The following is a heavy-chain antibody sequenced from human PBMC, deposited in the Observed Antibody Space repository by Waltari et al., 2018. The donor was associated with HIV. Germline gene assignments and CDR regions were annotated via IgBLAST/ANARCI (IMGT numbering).Heavy chain of an antibody. J-gene: IGHJ3*02. V-gene: IGHV1-69*12. Sequence: QDQLARSGAEGKKTGSAVKVASKDAGGDGRTYGFTWVRQAPGQGLEWMGGIIPMLNAPKYAQKLQDRVTISADESATTVYLELGSLRYEDTAMYYCARAKDYGVVIDAFDIWGQGTMVTVSS. CDR1: GGDGRTYG. CDR2: IIPMLNAP. CDR3: ARAKDYGVVIDAFDI. D-gene: IGHD3-3*01.